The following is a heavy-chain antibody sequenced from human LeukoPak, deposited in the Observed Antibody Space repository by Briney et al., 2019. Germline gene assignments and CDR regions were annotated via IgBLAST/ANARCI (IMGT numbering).Heavy chain of an antibody. J-gene: IGHJ3*02. CDR3: AADCGLPNYYDSSGYYLPGHRAFDI. Sequence: GGSLRLSCAASGFTVSSNYMSWVRQAPGKGLEWVSVIYSGGSTYYADSVKGRFTISRDNSKNTLYLQMNSLRAEDTAVYYCAADCGLPNYYDSSGYYLPGHRAFDIWGQGTMVTVSS. CDR1: GFTVSSNY. D-gene: IGHD3-22*01. CDR2: IYSGGST. V-gene: IGHV3-53*01.